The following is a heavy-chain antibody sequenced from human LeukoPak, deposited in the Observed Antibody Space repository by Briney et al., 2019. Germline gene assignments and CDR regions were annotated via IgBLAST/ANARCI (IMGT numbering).Heavy chain of an antibody. D-gene: IGHD6-19*01. CDR3: ARAPPPQYSSGWYARLDY. Sequence: GWSLRLSCAASGFTFSSYAMHWVRQAPGKGLEWVAVISYDGSNKYYADSVKGRFTISRDNSKNTLYLQMNSLRADYTAVYYCARAPPPQYSSGWYARLDYWGQGTLVTVSS. CDR1: GFTFSSYA. CDR2: ISYDGSNK. V-gene: IGHV3-30-3*01. J-gene: IGHJ4*02.